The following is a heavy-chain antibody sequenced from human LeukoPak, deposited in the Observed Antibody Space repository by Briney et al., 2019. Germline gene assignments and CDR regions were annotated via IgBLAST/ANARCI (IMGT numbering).Heavy chain of an antibody. CDR1: GFTFSSCE. CDR3: ARARVPGELNY. J-gene: IGHJ4*02. CDR2: ISNSGSSK. V-gene: IGHV3-48*03. Sequence: GGSLRLSCAASGFTFSSCEMNWVRQAPGKGLEWLSYISNSGSSKHYADSVRGRFTISRDNAKNSLYLQMNSLRAEDTAVYYCARARVPGELNYWGQGTLVTVSS. D-gene: IGHD3-10*01.